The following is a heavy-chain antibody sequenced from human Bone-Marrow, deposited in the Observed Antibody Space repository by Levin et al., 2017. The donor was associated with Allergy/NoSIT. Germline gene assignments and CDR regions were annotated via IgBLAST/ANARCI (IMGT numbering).Heavy chain of an antibody. Sequence: HPGGSLRLSCAASGLTFSGSAIHWVRQASGKGLEWIGRIRSKTSNFATEYAASVKGRFTISRDDSEYMAYLQMNSLRVDDSAVYYCTSGLVYLEGGTTTDYWGQGTLVTVSS. CDR3: TSGLVYLEGGTTTDY. V-gene: IGHV3-73*01. CDR1: GLTFSGSA. J-gene: IGHJ4*02. D-gene: IGHD1-26*01. CDR2: IRSKTSNFAT.